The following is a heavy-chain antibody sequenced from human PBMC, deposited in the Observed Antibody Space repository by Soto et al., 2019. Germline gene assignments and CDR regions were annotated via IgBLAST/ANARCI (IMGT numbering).Heavy chain of an antibody. J-gene: IGHJ6*02. CDR1: GFTLSSYS. D-gene: IGHD2-15*01. V-gene: IGHV3-21*01. CDR3: ARDDSSGGSCYQDPYYYYGMDV. Sequence: GGSLRLSCAASGFTLSSYSMNWVRQAPGKGLEWVSSISSSSSYIYYADSVKGRFTISRDNAKNSLYLQMNSLRAEDTAVYYCARDDSSGGSCYQDPYYYYGMDVWGPGTTVTVSS. CDR2: ISSSSSYI.